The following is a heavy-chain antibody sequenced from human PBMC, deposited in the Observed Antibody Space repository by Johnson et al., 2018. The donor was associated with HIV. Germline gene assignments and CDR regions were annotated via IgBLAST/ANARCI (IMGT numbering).Heavy chain of an antibody. CDR3: ATPRIPTDRAFDI. CDR1: GFTFSSYG. Sequence: QVQLVESGGGLVQPGGSLRLSCAASGFTFSSYGMHWVRQAPGKGLEWVAVISYDGSNKYYADSVKGRFTISRDNSKNTLYLQMNSLRDEDTAVYYCATPRIPTDRAFDIWGQGTMVTVSS. J-gene: IGHJ3*02. D-gene: IGHD2/OR15-2a*01. CDR2: ISYDGSNK. V-gene: IGHV3-30*03.